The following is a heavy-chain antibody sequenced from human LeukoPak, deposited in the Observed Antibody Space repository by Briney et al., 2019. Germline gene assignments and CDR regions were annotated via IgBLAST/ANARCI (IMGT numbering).Heavy chain of an antibody. Sequence: PGGSLRLSCAASGFIFKSYDMHWFRQAPGKGLEWVALIRREGSDRYADSVKGRFAISRDNSNKMLYLQMNSLGVEDTAVYYCARAGTQQWLLYVGVYWGQGTLVTVSS. J-gene: IGHJ4*02. CDR3: ARAGTQQWLLYVGVY. CDR2: IRREGSDR. D-gene: IGHD6-19*01. CDR1: GFIFKSYD. V-gene: IGHV3-30*02.